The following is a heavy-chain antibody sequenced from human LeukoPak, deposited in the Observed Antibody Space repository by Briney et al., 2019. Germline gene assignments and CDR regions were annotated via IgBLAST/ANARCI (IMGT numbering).Heavy chain of an antibody. Sequence: SEALSLTCTVSGGSISSYYWSWIRQSPGKGLECIGYIHYTGSTNYNPSLKSRVTISVETSKNQFSLKLKSVTAADTAVYYCARGGYYGSGNDFRFDPWGQGTLVTVSS. CDR1: GGSISSYY. CDR2: IHYTGST. V-gene: IGHV4-59*01. J-gene: IGHJ5*02. D-gene: IGHD3-10*01. CDR3: ARGGYYGSGNDFRFDP.